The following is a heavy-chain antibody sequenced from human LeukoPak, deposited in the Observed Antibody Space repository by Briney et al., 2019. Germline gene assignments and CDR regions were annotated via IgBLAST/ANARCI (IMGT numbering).Heavy chain of an antibody. V-gene: IGHV3-53*01. CDR1: GFTVSSNY. CDR3: ARVWFGVSWFDP. J-gene: IGHJ5*02. Sequence: GGSLRLSCAASGFTVSSNYMSWVRQAPGKGLEWVSVIYSGGSTYYADSVKGRFTISRDNSKNTLYLQMNGLRAEDTAVYYCARVWFGVSWFDPWGQGTLVTVSS. D-gene: IGHD3-10*01. CDR2: IYSGGST.